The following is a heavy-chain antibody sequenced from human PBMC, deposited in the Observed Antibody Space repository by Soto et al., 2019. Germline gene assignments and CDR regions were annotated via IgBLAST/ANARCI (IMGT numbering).Heavy chain of an antibody. CDR2: IYIDDT. CDR3: ARDRDWNLDY. CDR1: GYTFTSYG. D-gene: IGHD1-1*01. Sequence: QVQLVQSGAEVKKPGASVKVSCKASGYTFTSYGFSWMRQAPGQGLEWMGWIYIDDTEYAQNFQGRFSMTTDTTTSTIYMELRSLTSDDTARYYCARDRDWNLDYWGQGTEVTVSS. J-gene: IGHJ4*02. V-gene: IGHV1-18*01.